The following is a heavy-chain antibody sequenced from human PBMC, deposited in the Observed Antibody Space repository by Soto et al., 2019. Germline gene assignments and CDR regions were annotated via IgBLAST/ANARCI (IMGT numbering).Heavy chain of an antibody. D-gene: IGHD3-16*01. V-gene: IGHV1-18*01. CDR1: GYIFVNYG. CDR3: VMVDNYVTPTPQDV. CDR2: ISPYTGNT. J-gene: IGHJ6*02. Sequence: QVQLVQSGDEVKKPGASVKVSCKASGYIFVNYGIAWVRQAPGQGLEWMGWISPYTGNTHSATKIQGRITMTTDTSTSTAYMELGSLTSDDTAVYYCVMVDNYVTPTPQDVWGQGTTVTFSS.